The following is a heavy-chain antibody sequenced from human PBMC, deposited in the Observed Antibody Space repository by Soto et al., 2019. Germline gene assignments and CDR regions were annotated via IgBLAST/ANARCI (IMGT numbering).Heavy chain of an antibody. CDR2: INPNSGGT. D-gene: IGHD7-27*01. Sequence: ASVKVSCKASGYTFTGYYMHWVRQAPGQGLEWMGWINPNSGGTNYAQKFQGWVTMTRDTSISTAYMELSRLRSDDTAVYYCARDRLTGDPGIFDYWGQGTLVTVSS. CDR1: GYTFTGYY. V-gene: IGHV1-2*04. J-gene: IGHJ4*02. CDR3: ARDRLTGDPGIFDY.